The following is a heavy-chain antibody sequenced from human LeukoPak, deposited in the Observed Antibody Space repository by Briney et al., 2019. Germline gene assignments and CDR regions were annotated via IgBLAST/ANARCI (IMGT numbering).Heavy chain of an antibody. CDR1: GYTFTSYY. V-gene: IGHV1-46*01. Sequence: ASVKVSCKASGYTFTSYYMHWVRQAPGQGLEWMGIINPSGGSTSYAQKFQGRVTITRDTSTSTVYMELSSLRSEDTAVYYCARAPPNNPILGYWGQGTLVTVSS. J-gene: IGHJ4*02. CDR3: ARAPPNNPILGY. CDR2: INPSGGST. D-gene: IGHD1/OR15-1a*01.